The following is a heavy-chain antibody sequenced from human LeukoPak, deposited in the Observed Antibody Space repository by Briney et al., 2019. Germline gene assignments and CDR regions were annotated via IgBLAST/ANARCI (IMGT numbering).Heavy chain of an antibody. CDR2: INHSGST. CDR1: GGSISSYY. V-gene: IGHV4-34*01. J-gene: IGHJ4*02. CDR3: ARGKKVSNYYDSSGYSRYYFDY. Sequence: SEALSLTCTVSGGSISSYYWSWIRQPPGKGLEWIGEINHSGSTNYNPSLKSRVTISVDTSKNQFSLKLSSVTAADTAVYYCARGKKVSNYYDSSGYSRYYFDYWGQGTLVTVSS. D-gene: IGHD3-22*01.